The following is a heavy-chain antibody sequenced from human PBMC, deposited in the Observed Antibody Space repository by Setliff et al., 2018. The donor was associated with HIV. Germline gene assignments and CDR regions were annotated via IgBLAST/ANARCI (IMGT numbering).Heavy chain of an antibody. CDR3: AREGYGSGSYYLYYYYMDV. CDR1: GFTFDDYG. CDR2: INWNGGST. J-gene: IGHJ6*03. V-gene: IGHV3-20*04. D-gene: IGHD3-10*01. Sequence: PGGSLRLSCAASGFTFDDYGMSWVRQAPGKGLEWVSGINWNGGSTGYADSVKGRFTISRDNAKNSLYLQMNSLRAEDTALYYCAREGYGSGSYYLYYYYMDVWGKGTTVTVSS.